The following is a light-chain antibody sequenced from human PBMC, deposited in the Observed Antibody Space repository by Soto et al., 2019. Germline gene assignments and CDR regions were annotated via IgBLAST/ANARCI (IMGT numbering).Light chain of an antibody. Sequence: QPVLTQSPSASASLGASVKGTCTLSSGHSSYAIAWHQQQPEKGPRYLMKLNSDGSHSKGDGIPDRFSGSSSGAERYLTISSLQSEDEADYYCQTWGTGIQVFGGETKLTVL. CDR2: LNSDGSH. CDR1: SGHSSYA. V-gene: IGLV4-69*01. J-gene: IGLJ2*01. CDR3: QTWGTGIQV.